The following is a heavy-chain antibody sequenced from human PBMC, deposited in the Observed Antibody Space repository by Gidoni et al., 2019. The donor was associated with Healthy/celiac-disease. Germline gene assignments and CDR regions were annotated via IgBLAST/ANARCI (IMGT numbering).Heavy chain of an antibody. CDR2: ISGSGGST. D-gene: IGHD6-19*01. Sequence: EVQLLEYGGGLVQPGGSLRLSCAASGFTFSSYALSLVRQDPGKGLEWVSAISGSGGSTYYADSVKGRFTISRDNSKNTLYLQMNSLRAEDTAVYYCAKDEVAGFDPWGQGTLVTVSS. CDR3: AKDEVAGFDP. CDR1: GFTFSSYA. J-gene: IGHJ5*02. V-gene: IGHV3-23*01.